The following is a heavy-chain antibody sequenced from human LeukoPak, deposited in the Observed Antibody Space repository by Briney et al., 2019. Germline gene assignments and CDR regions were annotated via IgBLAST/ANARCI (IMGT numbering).Heavy chain of an antibody. CDR3: ARAQNSWTPGGD. Sequence: ASVKVSCKASGYTFTSYYMHWVRQAPGQGLERMGIINPSGGSTSYAQKFQGRVTMTRDTSTSTVYMELSSLRSEDTAVYYCARAQNSWTPGGDWGQGTLVTVSS. V-gene: IGHV1-46*01. D-gene: IGHD3/OR15-3a*01. J-gene: IGHJ4*02. CDR2: INPSGGST. CDR1: GYTFTSYY.